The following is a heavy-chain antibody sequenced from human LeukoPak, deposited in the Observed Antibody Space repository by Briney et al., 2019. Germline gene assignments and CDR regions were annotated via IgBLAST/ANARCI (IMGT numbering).Heavy chain of an antibody. CDR2: IRGSGGIT. CDR3: AKSDGSVGY. CDR1: GFTFSSYA. D-gene: IGHD5-24*01. V-gene: IGHV3-23*01. J-gene: IGHJ4*02. Sequence: GGSLRLSCAASGFTFSSYAMSWVRQAPGKGLGWVSAIRGSGGITYYADSVKGRFTISRDNSKNTLYLQMNSLRAEDTAVYYCAKSDGSVGYWGQGTLVTVSS.